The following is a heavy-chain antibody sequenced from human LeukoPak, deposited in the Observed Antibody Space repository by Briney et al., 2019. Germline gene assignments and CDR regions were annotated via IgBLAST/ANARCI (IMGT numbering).Heavy chain of an antibody. V-gene: IGHV3-66*01. J-gene: IGHJ4*02. CDR3: ARDGGRIRQLWLRDSDY. CDR1: GFTFSAYA. D-gene: IGHD5-18*01. Sequence: GVSLRLSCAASGFTFSAYAMSWVRQAPGKGLEWVSVIYSGGSTYYADSVKGRFTISRDNSKNTLYLQMNSLRAEDTAVYYCARDGGRIRQLWLRDSDYWGQGTLVTVSS. CDR2: IYSGGST.